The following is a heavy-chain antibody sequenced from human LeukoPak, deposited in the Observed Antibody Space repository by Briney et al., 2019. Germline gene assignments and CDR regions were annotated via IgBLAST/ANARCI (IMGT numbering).Heavy chain of an antibody. V-gene: IGHV3-30*02. J-gene: IGHJ4*02. CDR3: AKDRAQKWELREGSFDY. CDR2: IRYDGSNK. CDR1: GFTFSSYG. Sequence: PGGSLRLSCAASGFTFSSYGMHWVRQAPGKGLEWVAFIRYDGSNKYYADSVKGRFTISRDNSKNTLYLQMNSLRAEDTAVYYCAKDRAQKWELREGSFDYWGQGTLVTVSS. D-gene: IGHD1-26*01.